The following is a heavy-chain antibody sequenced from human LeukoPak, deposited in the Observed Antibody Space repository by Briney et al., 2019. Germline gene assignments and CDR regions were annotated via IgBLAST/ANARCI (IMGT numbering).Heavy chain of an antibody. CDR3: ARSEEAVAASKGNPTPGYYYGMDV. D-gene: IGHD6-19*01. V-gene: IGHV3-30-3*01. Sequence: GGSLRLSCAASGFTFSSYAMHWVRQAPGKGLEWVAVISYDGSNKYYADSVKGRFTISRDNSKNTLYLQMNSLRAEDTAVYYCARSEEAVAASKGNPTPGYYYGMDVWGQGTTVTVSS. J-gene: IGHJ6*02. CDR2: ISYDGSNK. CDR1: GFTFSSYA.